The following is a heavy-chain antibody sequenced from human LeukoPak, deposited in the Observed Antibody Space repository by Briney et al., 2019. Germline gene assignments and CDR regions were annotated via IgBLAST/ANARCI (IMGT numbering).Heavy chain of an antibody. CDR2: IYYSGST. CDR3: ARQCYDSSGYYVLDY. D-gene: IGHD3-22*01. CDR1: GGSISSSSYY. Sequence: SETLSLTCTVPGGSISSSSYYWGWIRQPPGKGLEWIGSIYYSGSTYYNPSLKSRVTISVDTSKNQFSLKLSSVTAADTAVYYCARQCYDSSGYYVLDYWGQGTLVTVSS. J-gene: IGHJ4*02. V-gene: IGHV4-39*01.